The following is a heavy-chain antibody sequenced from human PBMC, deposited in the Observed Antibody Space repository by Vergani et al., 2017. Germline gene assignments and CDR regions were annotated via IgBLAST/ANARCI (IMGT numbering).Heavy chain of an antibody. J-gene: IGHJ5*02. CDR3: ARQEGYCSGGSCYWFDP. V-gene: IGHV5-51*01. CDR2: IYPGDSDT. Sequence: EVQLVQSGAEVKQPGESLKISCKGSGYSFTSYWIGWVRQMPGKGLEWMGIIYPGDSDTRYSPSFQGQVTISADKSISTAYLQWSSLKASDTAMYDCARQEGYCSGGSCYWFDPWGQGTLVTVSS. D-gene: IGHD2-15*01. CDR1: GYSFTSYW.